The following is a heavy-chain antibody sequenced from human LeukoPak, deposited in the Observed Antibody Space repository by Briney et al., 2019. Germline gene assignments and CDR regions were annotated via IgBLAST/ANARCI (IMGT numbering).Heavy chain of an antibody. Sequence: ASVRVSCKVSGYTLSESSMHWVRQAPGKGLEWMGGFDPEDGETVYAQNFQGRVTMTEDPSTDTAYMELSSLRSEDTAVYYCKMNRGGPDVRGDDAFVFWGQGTMVTVS. D-gene: IGHD3-10*01. V-gene: IGHV1-24*01. CDR1: GYTLSESS. J-gene: IGHJ3*01. CDR3: KMNRGGPDVRGDDAFVF. CDR2: FDPEDGET.